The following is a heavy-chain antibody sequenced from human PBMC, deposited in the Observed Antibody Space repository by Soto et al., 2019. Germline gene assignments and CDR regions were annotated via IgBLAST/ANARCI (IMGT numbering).Heavy chain of an antibody. D-gene: IGHD3-10*01. J-gene: IGHJ6*03. Sequence: EVQLVEAGGGLVQPGGSLRLSCAASGFTFSDYSMNWVRQAPGKGLEWISHISTSGTTIFYADSVKGRFTISRDNAKNTLFLHMNSLRADDTDIYYCARRSALKGAGSYYPYFYYYMDVWGKGTTVTVSS. CDR2: ISTSGTTI. CDR1: GFTFSDYS. V-gene: IGHV3-48*04. CDR3: ARRSALKGAGSYYPYFYYYMDV.